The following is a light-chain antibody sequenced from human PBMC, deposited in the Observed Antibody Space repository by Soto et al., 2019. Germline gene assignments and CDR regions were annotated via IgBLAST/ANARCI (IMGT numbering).Light chain of an antibody. V-gene: IGKV3-20*01. CDR3: QQYGSSSWT. CDR1: QSISSSY. J-gene: IGKJ1*01. Sequence: EIVLTQSPGTLSLSPGKRATLSCRASQSISSSYLAWYQQRPGQAPRLLIYGASSRATGIPDRFSGSGSWTEFTLTISRLEPEDFAVYYWQQYGSSSWTFGQGTKVEIK. CDR2: GAS.